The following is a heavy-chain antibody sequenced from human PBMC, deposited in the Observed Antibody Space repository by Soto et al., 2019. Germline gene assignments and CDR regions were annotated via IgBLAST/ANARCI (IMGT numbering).Heavy chain of an antibody. V-gene: IGHV1-18*01. Sequence: QVQLVQSGAEVKKPGASVKVSCKASGYTFTSYGISWVRQAPGQGLEWMGWISAYNGNTNYAQKLQGRVTITADESTSTAYMELSSLRSEDTAVYYCARHDCISTSCYYYYYYSMDVWGQGTTVTVSS. J-gene: IGHJ6*02. CDR1: GYTFTSYG. CDR3: ARHDCISTSCYYYYYYSMDV. CDR2: ISAYNGNT. D-gene: IGHD2-2*01.